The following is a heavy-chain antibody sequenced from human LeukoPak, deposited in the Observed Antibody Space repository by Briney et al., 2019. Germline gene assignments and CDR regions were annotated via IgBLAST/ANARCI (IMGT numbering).Heavy chain of an antibody. CDR1: GFTFSDHY. CDR2: TRNKANSYTT. J-gene: IGHJ3*02. D-gene: IGHD2-2*01. V-gene: IGHV3-72*01. Sequence: PGGSLRLSCAASGFTFSDHYMDWVRQAPGKGLEWVGRTRNKANSYTTEYAASVKGRFTISRADSENSLCLQMNSLKTEDTAVYYCARVRYCSSTTCRGAFDIWGQGTMVTVSS. CDR3: ARVRYCSSTTCRGAFDI.